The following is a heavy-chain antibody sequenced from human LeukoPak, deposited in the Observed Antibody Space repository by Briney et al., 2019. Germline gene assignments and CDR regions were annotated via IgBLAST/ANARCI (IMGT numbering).Heavy chain of an antibody. D-gene: IGHD3-10*01. J-gene: IGHJ3*02. CDR1: GGSISSYY. CDR3: ARGSYGSGSYYIAAFDI. CDR2: IYYSGST. Sequence: PSETLSLTCTVSGGSISSYYWSWIRQPPGKGLEWIGYIYYSGSTNYNPSLKSRVTISVDTSKNQFSLKLSSVTAADTAVYYCARGSYGSGSYYIAAFDIWGQGTMVTVSS. V-gene: IGHV4-59*01.